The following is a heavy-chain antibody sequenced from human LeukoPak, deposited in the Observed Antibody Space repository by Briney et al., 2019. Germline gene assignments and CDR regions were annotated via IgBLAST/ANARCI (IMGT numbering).Heavy chain of an antibody. D-gene: IGHD7-27*01. CDR1: GSTFPSSA. J-gene: IGHJ4*02. Sequence: ASVNVSCKASGSTFPSSAMQWVRQARGQRLEWIGWIVVGSGNTKYAQKFQERVTITRDMSTNTAYMELSSLTSEDTAVYFCAAVPGDVGYWGQGTLVTVSS. CDR3: AAVPGDVGY. CDR2: IVVGSGNT. V-gene: IGHV1-58*02.